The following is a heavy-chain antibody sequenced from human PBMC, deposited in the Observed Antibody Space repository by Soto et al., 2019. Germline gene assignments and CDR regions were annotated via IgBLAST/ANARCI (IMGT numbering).Heavy chain of an antibody. CDR1: GFTFSSYS. J-gene: IGHJ4*02. CDR2: ISSSSSYI. CDR3: ARDISENAYDYIWGSSRYGGGHFDY. Sequence: EVQLVESGGGLVKPGGSLRLSCAASGFTFSSYSMNWVRQAPGKGLEWVSSISSSSSYIYYADSVKGRFTISRDNAKNALYLQMNSLMGVDTAVYYCARDISENAYDYIWGSSRYGGGHFDYWGQGTLVTVSS. V-gene: IGHV3-21*01. D-gene: IGHD3-16*02.